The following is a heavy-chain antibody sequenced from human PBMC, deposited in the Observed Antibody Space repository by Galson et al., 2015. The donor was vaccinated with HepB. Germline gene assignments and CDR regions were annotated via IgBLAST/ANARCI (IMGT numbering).Heavy chain of an antibody. D-gene: IGHD4-11*01. CDR2: ISPSSDYI. V-gene: IGHV3-21*01. J-gene: IGHJ4*02. CDR3: VRNLFTGGADYSVDY. Sequence: SLRLSCAASGFTFNTYSMNWVRQAPGKGLEWVSSISPSSDYIYHADSVKGRFTIPRDNAKKSLYLQMSSLRGDDTAIYYCVRNLFTGGADYSVDYWGQGTPVTVSA. CDR1: GFTFNTYS.